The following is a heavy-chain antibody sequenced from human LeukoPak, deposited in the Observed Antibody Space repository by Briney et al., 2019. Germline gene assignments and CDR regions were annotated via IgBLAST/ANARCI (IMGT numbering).Heavy chain of an antibody. CDR2: ISSSSGTI. CDR3: ARDLASGSYIFDY. D-gene: IGHD3-10*01. J-gene: IGHJ4*02. CDR1: GIIFSNYN. V-gene: IGHV3-48*01. Sequence: GGSLRLSCEASGIIFSNYNMNWVRQAPGKGLEWISYISSSSGTIYYADSVKGRFTISRDNARDSLYLQMNSLRAEDTAVYYCARDLASGSYIFDYWGQGTLVTVSS.